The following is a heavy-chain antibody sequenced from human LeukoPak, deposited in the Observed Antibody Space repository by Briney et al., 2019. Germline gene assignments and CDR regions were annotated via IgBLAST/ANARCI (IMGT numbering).Heavy chain of an antibody. CDR1: GFTFSSYG. CDR3: AKGRGVATI. J-gene: IGHJ4*02. Sequence: GRSLRLSCAASGFTFSSYGMHWVRQAPGKGLEWVGGISCDGGSEYYADSVKGRGTISRDNSKNTPYLQMNSLRAADTAVYYCAKGRGVATIWGQGTLVTVSS. V-gene: IGHV3-30*18. D-gene: IGHD5-12*01. CDR2: ISCDGGSE.